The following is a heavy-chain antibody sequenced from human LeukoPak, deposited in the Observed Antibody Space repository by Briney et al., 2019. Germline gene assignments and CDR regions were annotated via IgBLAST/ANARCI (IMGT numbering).Heavy chain of an antibody. CDR1: GFTFSSYS. J-gene: IGHJ5*02. V-gene: IGHV3-21*03. CDR2: ISSSSSYI. CDR3: ASALPNKDIVVVVAAKPNWFDP. D-gene: IGHD2-15*01. Sequence: PGGSLRLSCAASGFTFSSYSMNWVRQAPGKGLEWVSSISSSSSYIYYADSVKGRFTISRDNAKNSLYLQMNSLRAEDTAVYYCASALPNKDIVVVVAAKPNWFDPWGQGTLVTVSS.